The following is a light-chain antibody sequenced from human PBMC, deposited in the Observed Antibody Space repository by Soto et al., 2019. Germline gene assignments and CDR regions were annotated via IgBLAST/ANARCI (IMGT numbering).Light chain of an antibody. V-gene: IGLV2-14*01. CDR2: EVS. CDR3: SSYTSSSTFYV. CDR1: SSDVGGYNY. J-gene: IGLJ1*01. Sequence: QSVLIQPASVSGSPEQSITISCTGTSSDVGGYNYVSWYQQHPGKAPKLMIYEVSNRPSGVSNRFSGSKSGNTASLTISGLQAEDEADYYCSSYTSSSTFYVFGTGTKVTVL.